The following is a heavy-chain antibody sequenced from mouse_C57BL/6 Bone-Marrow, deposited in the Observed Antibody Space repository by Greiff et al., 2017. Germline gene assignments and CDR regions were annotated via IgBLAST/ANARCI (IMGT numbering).Heavy chain of an antibody. CDR3: ARQSTVAYFDY. D-gene: IGHD1-1*01. Sequence: EVMLVESGGDLVKPGGSLKLSCAASGFTFSSYGMSWVRQTPDKRLEWVATISSGGSYTYYTDSVKGRFTISRDNDKNTLYLQRSSLKAEDTAMYYSARQSTVAYFDYWGQGTTLTVSS. J-gene: IGHJ2*01. V-gene: IGHV5-6*01. CDR2: ISSGGSYT. CDR1: GFTFSSYG.